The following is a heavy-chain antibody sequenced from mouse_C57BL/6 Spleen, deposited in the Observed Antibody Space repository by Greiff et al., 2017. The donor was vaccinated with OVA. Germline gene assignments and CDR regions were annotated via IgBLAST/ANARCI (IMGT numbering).Heavy chain of an antibody. V-gene: IGHV1-15*01. CDR3: TRSYDGYSVFFDY. CDR1: GYTFTDYE. Sequence: QVQLKQSGAELVRPGASVTLSCKASGYTFTDYEMHWVKQTPVHGLEWIGAIDPETGGTAYNQKFKGKAILTADKSSSTAYMELRSLTSEDSAVYYCTRSYDGYSVFFDYWGQGTTLTVSS. J-gene: IGHJ2*01. CDR2: IDPETGGT. D-gene: IGHD2-3*01.